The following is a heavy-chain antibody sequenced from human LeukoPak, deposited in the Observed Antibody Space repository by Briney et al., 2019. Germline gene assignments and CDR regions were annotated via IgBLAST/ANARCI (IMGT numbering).Heavy chain of an antibody. CDR2: IYYSGSI. CDR3: ARDQGDSSSWYSSYYYGMDV. J-gene: IGHJ6*02. V-gene: IGHV4-59*01. D-gene: IGHD6-13*01. CDR1: GGSISSYY. Sequence: SETLSLTCTVSGGSISSYYWSWIRQPPGKGLEWIGYIYYSGSINYNPSLKSRVTISVDTSKNQFSLKLSSVTAADTAVYYCARDQGDSSSWYSSYYYGMDVWGQGTTVTVSS.